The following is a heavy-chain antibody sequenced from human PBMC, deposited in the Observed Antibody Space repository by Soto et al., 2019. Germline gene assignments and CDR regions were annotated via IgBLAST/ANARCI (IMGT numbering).Heavy chain of an antibody. CDR2: IGGSGGST. D-gene: IGHD3-22*01. J-gene: IGHJ4*02. CDR1: GFTFSNYA. V-gene: IGHV3-23*01. Sequence: GGSLRLSCAASGFTFSNYAMTWVRQAPGKGLEWVSAIGGSGGSTDYADSVKGRFTISRDNSKHTLYLQMNSLRAEDTAVYYCAKEMDYYDSNYFDYWGQGTLVTVSS. CDR3: AKEMDYYDSNYFDY.